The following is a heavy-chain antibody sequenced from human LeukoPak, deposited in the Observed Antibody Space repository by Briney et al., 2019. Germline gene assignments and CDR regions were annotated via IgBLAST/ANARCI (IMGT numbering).Heavy chain of an antibody. J-gene: IGHJ6*03. CDR1: ALTFKNYW. CDR2: INIDGSAT. Sequence: SGGSLRLSCAASALTFKNYWMHWVRQAPGKGLVWVSRINIDGSATDYADSVKGRFTISRDNAKNTLYLQVNSLRAEDTAVYYCARDSSNRKNYMDVWGKGTTVTVSS. V-gene: IGHV3-74*01. D-gene: IGHD4-11*01. CDR3: ARDSSNRKNYMDV.